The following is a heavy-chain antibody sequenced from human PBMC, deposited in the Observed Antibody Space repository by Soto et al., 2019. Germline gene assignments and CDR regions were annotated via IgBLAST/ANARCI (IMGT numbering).Heavy chain of an antibody. CDR1: CGSISGHY. Sequence: PSETLSLTCTVSCGSISGHYWIWIRQSPGKGLEWIGHIFYSGSTNYNPSLKSRVTLSADTSKNQFSLRLSSVTAADTAVYYCARVGSSGWSPDYWGQGILVTVSS. CDR3: ARVGSSGWSPDY. CDR2: IFYSGST. V-gene: IGHV4-59*11. J-gene: IGHJ4*02. D-gene: IGHD6-19*01.